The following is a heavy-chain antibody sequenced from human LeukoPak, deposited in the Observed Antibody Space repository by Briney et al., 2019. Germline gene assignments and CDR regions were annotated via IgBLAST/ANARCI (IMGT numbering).Heavy chain of an antibody. CDR1: GGTFSSYA. V-gene: IGHV1-69*04. D-gene: IGHD4-17*01. CDR3: ARETTVTADFDY. Sequence: SVKVSCKASGGTFSSYAISWVRQAPGQGLEWMGRIIPILGIANYAQKFQGRVTITADKSTSTAYMELSSLRSEDTAAYYCARETTVTADFDYWGQGTLVTVSS. J-gene: IGHJ4*02. CDR2: IIPILGIA.